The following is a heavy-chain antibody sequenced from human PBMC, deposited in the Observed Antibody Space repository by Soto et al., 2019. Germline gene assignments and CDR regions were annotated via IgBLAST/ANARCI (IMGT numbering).Heavy chain of an antibody. CDR1: GGSFSGYY. V-gene: IGHV4-34*01. Sequence: PSDPLSLTCAVYGGSFSGYYWSWIRQPPGKGLEWIGEINHSGSTNYNPSLKSRVTISVDTSKNQFSLKLSSVTAADTAVYYCARGLGGAAAGSGKRYYYYYGMDVWGQGTTVT. J-gene: IGHJ6*02. CDR2: INHSGST. D-gene: IGHD6-13*01. CDR3: ARGLGGAAAGSGKRYYYYYGMDV.